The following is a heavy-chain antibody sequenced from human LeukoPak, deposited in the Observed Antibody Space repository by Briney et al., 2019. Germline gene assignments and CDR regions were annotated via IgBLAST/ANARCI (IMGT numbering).Heavy chain of an antibody. D-gene: IGHD3-22*01. CDR1: GGSISSYY. J-gene: IGHJ3*02. CDR2: IYYSGST. Sequence: SETLSLTCTVSGGSISSYYWSWIRQPPGKGLEWIGYIYYSGSTYYNPSLKSRVTISIETSKNQFSLKLSSVTAADTAVYYCARGYFDDGSGYHHEAFDIWGQGTLVTVSS. CDR3: ARGYFDDGSGYHHEAFDI. V-gene: IGHV4-59*12.